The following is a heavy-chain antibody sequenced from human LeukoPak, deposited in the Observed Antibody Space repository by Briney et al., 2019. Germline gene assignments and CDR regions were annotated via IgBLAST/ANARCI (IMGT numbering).Heavy chain of an antibody. CDR2: IYYSGST. J-gene: IGHJ4*02. D-gene: IGHD6-19*01. V-gene: IGHV4-31*03. CDR3: AGGYSSGWFEIGDVDY. Sequence: SETLSLTCTVSGGSISSGGYYWSWIRQHPGKGLEWIGYIYYSGSTYYNPSLKSRVTISVDTSKNQFSLKLSSVTAADTAVYYCAGGYSSGWFEIGDVDYWGQGTLVTVSS. CDR1: GGSISSGGYY.